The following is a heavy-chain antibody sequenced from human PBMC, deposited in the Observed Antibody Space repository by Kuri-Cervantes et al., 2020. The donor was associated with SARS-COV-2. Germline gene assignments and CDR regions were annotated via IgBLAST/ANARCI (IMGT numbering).Heavy chain of an antibody. CDR3: TTAEDYGDYVSSYYYYMDV. CDR2: IKSKTDGGTT. V-gene: IGHV3-15*01. CDR1: GFTLDDYA. J-gene: IGHJ6*03. Sequence: GESLKISCAASGFTLDDYAMHWVRQVPGKGLEWVGRIKSKTDGGTTDYAAPVKGRFTISRDDSKNTLYLQMNSLKTEDTAVYYCTTAEDYGDYVSSYYYYMDVWGKGTTVTVSS. D-gene: IGHD4-17*01.